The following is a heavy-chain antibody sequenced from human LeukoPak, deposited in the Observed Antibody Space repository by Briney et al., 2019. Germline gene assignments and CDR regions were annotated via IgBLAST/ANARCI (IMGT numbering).Heavy chain of an antibody. CDR2: IWYDGSNK. J-gene: IGHJ4*02. D-gene: IGHD3-22*01. CDR3: ARIPIVVIASGGY. V-gene: IGHV3-33*01. CDR1: GFTFSSYG. Sequence: GGSLRLSCAASGFTFSSYGMHWVRQAPGKGLEWVAVIWYDGSNKYYADSVKGRFTISRDNSKNTLYLQMNSLRAEDTAVYYCARIPIVVIASGGYWGQGTLVTVSS.